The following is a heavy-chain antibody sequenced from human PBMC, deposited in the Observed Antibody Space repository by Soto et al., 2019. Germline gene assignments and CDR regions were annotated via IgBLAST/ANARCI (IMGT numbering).Heavy chain of an antibody. D-gene: IGHD7-27*01. Sequence: QVQLVESGGGVVQPGRSLRLSCEGSGFTSSSYVMHWVRQAPGKGLEWVALISFDGSKKNYADSVKGRFTISRDNSKNSLYVQMNSLRAEDTAVYYCARNWGDPNWASDYYGMDVWGQGTTVTVSS. CDR1: GFTSSSYV. V-gene: IGHV3-30-3*01. J-gene: IGHJ6*02. CDR3: ARNWGDPNWASDYYGMDV. CDR2: ISFDGSKK.